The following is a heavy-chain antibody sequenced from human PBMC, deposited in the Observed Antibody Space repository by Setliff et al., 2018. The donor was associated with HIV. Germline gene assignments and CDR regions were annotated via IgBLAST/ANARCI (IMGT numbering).Heavy chain of an antibody. CDR1: GFTFRNSA. Sequence: GGSLRLSCVASGFTFRNSAVSWIRQAPGKGLQWVSAVSGSGATTYYAASVKGRFTISRDNLKSMVYLQMNSLRAEDTAVYYCARAEFYYDLPHYYYFMDVWGKGTTVTVSS. CDR2: VSGSGATT. D-gene: IGHD3-22*01. J-gene: IGHJ6*03. CDR3: ARAEFYYDLPHYYYFMDV. V-gene: IGHV3-23*01.